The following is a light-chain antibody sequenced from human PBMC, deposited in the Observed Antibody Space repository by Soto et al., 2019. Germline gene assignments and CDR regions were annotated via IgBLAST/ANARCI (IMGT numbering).Light chain of an antibody. J-gene: IGKJ4*01. CDR3: QQYGYSPT. CDR2: DAS. V-gene: IGKV1-5*01. CDR1: QTITRG. Sequence: IQMTQSPSTLSASVGDRVTITCRASQTITRGMAWYQQKPGKAPKILIYDASTLESGVPSRFSGSRSGTEFTLPISSLQSEDFAVDYCQQYGYSPTFGGGTKVDI.